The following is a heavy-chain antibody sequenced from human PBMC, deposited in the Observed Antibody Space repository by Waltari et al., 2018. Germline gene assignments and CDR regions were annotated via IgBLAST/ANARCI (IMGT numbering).Heavy chain of an antibody. Sequence: QVQLVESGGGVVQPGRSLRLSCAASGFPFSSYGLHWVRQAPGKGLEWVAVIWYDGSNKYYADSVKGRFTISRDNSKNTLYLQMNSLRAEDTAVYYCARDLAVAGPFDYWGQGTLVTVSS. V-gene: IGHV3-33*01. CDR2: IWYDGSNK. J-gene: IGHJ4*02. D-gene: IGHD6-19*01. CDR3: ARDLAVAGPFDY. CDR1: GFPFSSYG.